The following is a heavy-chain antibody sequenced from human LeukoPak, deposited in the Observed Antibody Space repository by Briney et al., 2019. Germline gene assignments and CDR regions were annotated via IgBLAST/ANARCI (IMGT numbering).Heavy chain of an antibody. V-gene: IGHV3-48*03. Sequence: GGSLRPPCAASGFTFSSYEMNWVRQAPGKGLEWVSYISSGGSTIYYADSVKGRFTISRDNAKNSLYLQMNSLRAEDMAVYYCARGPRKVGTTISIFDCWGQGTLVTVSS. J-gene: IGHJ4*02. CDR3: ARGPRKVGTTISIFDC. CDR2: ISSGGSTI. CDR1: GFTFSSYE. D-gene: IGHD1-26*01.